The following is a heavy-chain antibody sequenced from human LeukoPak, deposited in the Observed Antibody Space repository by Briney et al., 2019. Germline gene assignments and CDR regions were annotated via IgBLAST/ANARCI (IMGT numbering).Heavy chain of an antibody. CDR2: IKGDGIST. CDR1: GFDFSSNW. J-gene: IGHJ4*02. V-gene: IGHV3-74*01. D-gene: IGHD3-16*01. CDR3: VKDRVTWGTVFLDY. Sequence: GGSLRLSCAASGFDFSSNWMHWVRHAPGQGLVWVSRIKGDGISTNYADSVKGRFTISRDNSKSMLFLQMSSLRVDDTAMYYCVKDRVTWGTVFLDYWGQGTLVTVSS.